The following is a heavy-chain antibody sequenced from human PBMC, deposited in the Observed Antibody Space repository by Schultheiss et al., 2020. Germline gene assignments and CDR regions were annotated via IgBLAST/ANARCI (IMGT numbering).Heavy chain of an antibody. Sequence: GGSLRLSCAASGFTFSSYAMHWVRQAPGKGLEWVAVIWYDGSNKYYADSVKGRFTISRDNSKNTLYLQMNSLRAEDTAVYYCARSNAGLDYNGMDVWGQGTTVTVSS. V-gene: IGHV3-30*04. CDR2: IWYDGSNK. D-gene: IGHD2-8*01. CDR3: ARSNAGLDYNGMDV. J-gene: IGHJ6*02. CDR1: GFTFSSYA.